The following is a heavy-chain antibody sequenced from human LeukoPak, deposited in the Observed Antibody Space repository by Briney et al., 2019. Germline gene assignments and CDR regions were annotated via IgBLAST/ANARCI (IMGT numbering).Heavy chain of an antibody. Sequence: GASVKVSCKASGGTFSSYAISWVRQAPGQGLEWMGGIIPIFGTANYAQKFQGRVTITADKSTSTAYMELSSLRAEDTALYYCAKGLERESRLDSWGQGTLVTVSS. V-gene: IGHV1-69*06. CDR2: IIPIFGTA. D-gene: IGHD1-1*01. CDR3: AKGLERESRLDS. CDR1: GGTFSSYA. J-gene: IGHJ4*02.